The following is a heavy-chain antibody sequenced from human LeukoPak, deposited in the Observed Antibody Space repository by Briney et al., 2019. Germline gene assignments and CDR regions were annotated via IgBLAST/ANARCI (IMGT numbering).Heavy chain of an antibody. Sequence: ASVKVSCKASGYSFTAYYIHWVRQAPGQGLEWMGWVITHSGATNLAQKFQGRVTMTRDTSITTAYMELSSLRSDDTALYFCARGGTHHGFGYWGQGSLVTVSS. D-gene: IGHD1-26*01. CDR3: ARGGTHHGFGY. CDR1: GYSFTAYY. CDR2: VITHSGAT. J-gene: IGHJ4*02. V-gene: IGHV1-2*02.